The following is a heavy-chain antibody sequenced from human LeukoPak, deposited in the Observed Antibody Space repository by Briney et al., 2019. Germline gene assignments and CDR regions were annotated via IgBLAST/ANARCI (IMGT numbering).Heavy chain of an antibody. CDR2: ISAHNGDT. Sequence: ASVRVSCKASGYDFNIYGVTWVRQAPGQGLEWMGWISAHNGDTSYAQNLKGRVTLTTDTSTSTAYMELRSLRSADTATYYCAKAMYATSSVIDWGQGTLVTVS. V-gene: IGHV1-18*01. J-gene: IGHJ4*02. CDR3: AKAMYATSSVID. CDR1: GYDFNIYG. D-gene: IGHD2-8*01.